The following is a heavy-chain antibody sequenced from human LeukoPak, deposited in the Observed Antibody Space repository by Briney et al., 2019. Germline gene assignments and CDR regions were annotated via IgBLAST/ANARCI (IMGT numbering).Heavy chain of an antibody. Sequence: ASVKVSCKASGYTFTSYGISWVRQAPGQGLEWTGWISAYNGNTNYAQKLQGRVTMTTDTSTSTAYMELRSLRSDDTAVYYCARTAVYYDSSGYYYYFDYWGQGTLVTVSS. CDR1: GYTFTSYG. V-gene: IGHV1-18*01. CDR2: ISAYNGNT. CDR3: ARTAVYYDSSGYYYYFDY. J-gene: IGHJ4*02. D-gene: IGHD3-22*01.